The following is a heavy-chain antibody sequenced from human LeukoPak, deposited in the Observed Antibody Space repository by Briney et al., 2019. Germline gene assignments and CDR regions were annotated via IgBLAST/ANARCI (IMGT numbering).Heavy chain of an antibody. V-gene: IGHV3-21*01. J-gene: IGHJ4*02. CDR1: GFTSSSYT. CDR3: ARESLCSGSANPDLVY. CDR2: ISASSGYV. D-gene: IGHD3-10*01. Sequence: GGSLRLSCAASGFTSSSYTMDWVRQAPGKGLEWVSSISASSGYVYYEASMEGRFTSTRANAENSLHLQTNSLRAEHTALDYGARESLCSGSANPDLVYWGQGTLVTVSS.